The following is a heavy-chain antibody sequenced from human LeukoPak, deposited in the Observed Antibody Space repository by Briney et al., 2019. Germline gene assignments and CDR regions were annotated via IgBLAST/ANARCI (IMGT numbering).Heavy chain of an antibody. D-gene: IGHD6-25*01. Sequence: GASVKVSCKASGGTFSSYAISWVRQAHGQGLEWMGRIIPILGIANYAQKFQGRVTITADKSTSTAYMELSSLRSEDTAVYYCARDLLFYSSETYGMDVWGQGTTVTVSS. J-gene: IGHJ6*02. CDR1: GGTFSSYA. CDR2: IIPILGIA. CDR3: ARDLLFYSSETYGMDV. V-gene: IGHV1-69*04.